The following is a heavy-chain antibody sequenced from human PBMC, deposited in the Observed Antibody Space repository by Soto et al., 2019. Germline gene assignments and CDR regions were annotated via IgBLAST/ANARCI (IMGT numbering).Heavy chain of an antibody. CDR3: ARDLHTIFGDSYGMDV. CDR2: ISYDGSNK. V-gene: IGHV3-30-3*01. D-gene: IGHD3-3*01. J-gene: IGHJ6*02. Sequence: GESLKISCAASGFTFSSYAMHWVRQAPGKGLEWVAVISYDGSNKYYADSVKGRFTISRDNSKNTLYLQMNSLRAEDTAVYYCARDLHTIFGDSYGMDVWGQGTTVTVSS. CDR1: GFTFSSYA.